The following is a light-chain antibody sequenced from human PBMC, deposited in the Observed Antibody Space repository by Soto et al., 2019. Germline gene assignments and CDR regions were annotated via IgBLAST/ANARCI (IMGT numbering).Light chain of an antibody. V-gene: IGLV2-23*01. J-gene: IGLJ1*01. CDR1: SSDVGAYNL. CDR3: CSYAGGTYV. Sequence: QSALTQPASVSGSPGQSITISCTGTSSDVGAYNLVSWCQQHPGKAPRLLISEANERPSGVSARFSTSKSGNTASLTISGLQPEDEADYYCCSYAGGTYVFGTGTKLTVL. CDR2: EAN.